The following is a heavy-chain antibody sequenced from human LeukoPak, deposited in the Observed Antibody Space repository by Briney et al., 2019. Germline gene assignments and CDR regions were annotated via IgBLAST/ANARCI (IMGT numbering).Heavy chain of an antibody. CDR1: GGSFSGYY. D-gene: IGHD2-2*02. V-gene: IGHV4-34*01. CDR2: INHSGST. CDR3: ARLLDCSSTSCYNDN. J-gene: IGHJ4*02. Sequence: NSSETLSLTCAVYGGSFSGYYWSWIRQPPGKGLEWIGEINHSGSTNYNPSLKSRVTISVDTSKNQFSLKLSSVTAADTAVYYCARLLDCSSTSCYNDNWGQGTLVTVSS.